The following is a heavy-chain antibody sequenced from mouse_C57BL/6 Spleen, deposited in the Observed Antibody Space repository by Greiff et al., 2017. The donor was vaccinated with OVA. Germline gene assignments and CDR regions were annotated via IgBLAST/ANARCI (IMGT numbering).Heavy chain of an antibody. V-gene: IGHV1-64*01. Sequence: QVQLQQPGAELVKPGASVKLSCKASGYTFTSYWMHWVKQRPGQGLEWIGMIHPNSGSTNYNEKFKSKATLTVDKSSSTAYMQLSSLTSEDSAVYYCARASIYDGYFGDYWGQGSTLTVSS. CDR2: IHPNSGST. CDR3: ARASIYDGYFGDY. CDR1: GYTFTSYW. D-gene: IGHD2-3*01. J-gene: IGHJ2*01.